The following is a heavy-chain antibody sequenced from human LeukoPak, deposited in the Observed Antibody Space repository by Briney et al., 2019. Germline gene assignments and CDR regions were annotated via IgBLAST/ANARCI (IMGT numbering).Heavy chain of an antibody. V-gene: IGHV4-39*01. Sequence: WETLSLTCTVSGGSISSSSYYWGWIRQPPGKGLEWIGSIYYSGSTYYNPSLKSRVTISVDTSKKRFSLKLTSVTAPDTAVYYCARQTGSGLFILPGGQGTLVTVSS. CDR3: ARQTGSGLFILP. CDR1: GGSISSSSYY. J-gene: IGHJ4*02. CDR2: IYYSGST. D-gene: IGHD3/OR15-3a*01.